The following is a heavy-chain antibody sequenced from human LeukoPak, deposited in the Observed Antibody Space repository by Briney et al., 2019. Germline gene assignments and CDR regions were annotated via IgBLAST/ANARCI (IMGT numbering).Heavy chain of an antibody. CDR2: ISGSGGST. D-gene: IGHD3-16*01. Sequence: PGGSLRLSCAASGFTFSSYDMNWVRQAPGKGLEWVSAISGSGGSTYYADSVKGRFTISRDNSKNTLYLQMNSLRAEDTALYYCAKARIMITFGGGSFDYWGQGTLVTVSS. CDR3: AKARIMITFGGGSFDY. CDR1: GFTFSSYD. J-gene: IGHJ4*02. V-gene: IGHV3-23*01.